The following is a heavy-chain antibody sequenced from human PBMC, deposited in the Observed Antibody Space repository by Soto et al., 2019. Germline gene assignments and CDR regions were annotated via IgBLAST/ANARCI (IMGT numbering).Heavy chain of an antibody. CDR2: IIPIFGTA. Sequence: QVQLVQSGAEVKKPGSSVKVSCKASGGTFSSYAISWVRQAPGQGLEWMGGIIPIFGTANYAQKFQGRVTITADKSTSTAYRELSSLRAEDKAVYYGASNFLVSTRGLDYWGQGTLGTVSS. V-gene: IGHV1-69*06. CDR3: ASNFLVSTRGLDY. CDR1: GGTFSSYA. J-gene: IGHJ4*02. D-gene: IGHD5-12*01.